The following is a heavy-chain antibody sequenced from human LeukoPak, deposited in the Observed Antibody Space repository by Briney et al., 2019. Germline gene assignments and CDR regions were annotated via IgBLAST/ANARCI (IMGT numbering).Heavy chain of an antibody. CDR2: IIPIFGTA. CDR1: GGTFSSYA. D-gene: IGHD3-10*01. V-gene: IGHV1-69*13. Sequence: ASVKVSCKASGGTFSSYAISWLRQAPGQGLEWMGGIIPIFGTANYAQKFQGRVTITADESTSTAYMELSSLRSEDTAVYYCARDVLLWYRGFDYWGQGTLVTVSS. CDR3: ARDVLLWYRGFDY. J-gene: IGHJ4*02.